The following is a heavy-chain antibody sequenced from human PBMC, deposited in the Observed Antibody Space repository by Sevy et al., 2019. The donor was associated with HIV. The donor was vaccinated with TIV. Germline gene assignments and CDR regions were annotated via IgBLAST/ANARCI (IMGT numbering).Heavy chain of an antibody. V-gene: IGHV3-21*01. CDR3: ATGKVNYYDSSFARV. CDR2: ISSSSSYI. J-gene: IGHJ4*02. Sequence: GGSLRLSCAASGFTFSSYSMNWVRRAPGKGLEWVSSISSSSSYIYYADSVKGRFTISRDNAKNSLYLQMNSLRAEDTAVYYCATGKVNYYDSSFARVWGQGTLVTVSS. D-gene: IGHD3-22*01. CDR1: GFTFSSYS.